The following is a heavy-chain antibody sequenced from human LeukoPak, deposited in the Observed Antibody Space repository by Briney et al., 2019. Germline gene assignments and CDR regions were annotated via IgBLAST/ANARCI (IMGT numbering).Heavy chain of an antibody. J-gene: IGHJ4*02. CDR3: ARLGVVPAALDY. CDR1: GYRFTSYW. CDR2: IDPSDSYT. V-gene: IGHV5-10-1*01. D-gene: IGHD2-2*01. Sequence: GESLKISCKGSGYRFTSYWISWVRQMPGKGLEWMGRIDPSDSYTNYSPSFQGHVTISADKSISTAYLQWSSLKASDTAMYYCARLGVVPAALDYWGQGTLVTVSS.